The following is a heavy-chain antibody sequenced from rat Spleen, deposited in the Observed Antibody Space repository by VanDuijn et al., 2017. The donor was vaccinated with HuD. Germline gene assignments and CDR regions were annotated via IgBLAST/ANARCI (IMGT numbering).Heavy chain of an antibody. CDR2: ISTGGGNT. D-gene: IGHD1-11*01. V-gene: IGHV5-25*01. Sequence: EVQLVESGGGLVQPGRSLKLSCAASGFTYSNYVMAWVSQAPTKGLEWVASISTGGGNTYYRDSVKGRFTISRDNAKSTLYLQMDSLRSEDTATYYCARHDYGGDSFDYWGQGVMVTVSS. CDR1: GFTYSNYV. CDR3: ARHDYGGDSFDY. J-gene: IGHJ2*01.